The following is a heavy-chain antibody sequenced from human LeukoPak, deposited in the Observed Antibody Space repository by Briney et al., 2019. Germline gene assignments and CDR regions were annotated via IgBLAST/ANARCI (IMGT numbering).Heavy chain of an antibody. CDR3: AKTQWKVGATDYFDY. J-gene: IGHJ4*02. CDR2: MKPNSGNT. D-gene: IGHD1-26*01. CDR1: GYTFTTHD. Sequence: GASVKVSCKASGYTFTTHDINWVRQATGQGLEWMGWMKPNSGNTGYAQKFQGRVTMTRDTAISTAYMELSSLRSEDTAVYYCAKTQWKVGATDYFDYWGQGILVTVSS. V-gene: IGHV1-8*02.